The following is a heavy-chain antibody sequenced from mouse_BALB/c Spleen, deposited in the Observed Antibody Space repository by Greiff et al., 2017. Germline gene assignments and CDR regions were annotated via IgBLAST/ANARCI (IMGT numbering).Heavy chain of an antibody. D-gene: IGHD2-4*01. CDR1: GFTFSSYA. CDR2: ISSGGSYT. V-gene: IGHV5-9-3*01. CDR3: ARQDYDYDGTYWYFDV. Sequence: DVHLVESGGGLVKPGGSLKLSCAASGFTFSSYAMSWVRQTPEKRLEWVATISSGGSYTYYPDSVKGRFTISRDNAKNTLYLQMSSLRSEDTAMYYCARQDYDYDGTYWYFDVWGAGTTVTVSS. J-gene: IGHJ1*01.